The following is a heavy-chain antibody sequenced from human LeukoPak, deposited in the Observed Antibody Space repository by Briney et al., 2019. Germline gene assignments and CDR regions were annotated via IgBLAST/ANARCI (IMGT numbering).Heavy chain of an antibody. CDR1: GYTFTGYY. Sequence: ASVKVSCKASGYTFTGYYMHWVRQAPGQGLEWMGWINPNSGGTNYAQKFQGRVTMTRDTSISTAYMELSRLRSDDTAVYYCAVLDIVVLPVAIVAMGDSWGRGTLFTVSS. J-gene: IGHJ4*02. CDR2: INPNSGGT. CDR3: AVLDIVVLPVAIVAMGDS. D-gene: IGHD2-2*02. V-gene: IGHV1-2*02.